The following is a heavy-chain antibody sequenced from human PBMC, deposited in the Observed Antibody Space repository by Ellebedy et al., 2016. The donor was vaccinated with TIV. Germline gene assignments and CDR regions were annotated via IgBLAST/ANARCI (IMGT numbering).Heavy chain of an antibody. Sequence: GSLRLSCAVSGGSISSSNWWSWVRQPPGKGLEWIGEIYHSGSTNYNPSLKSRVTISVDKSKNQFSLKLSSVTAADTAVYYCARDASSQYSNAHNWFDPWGQGTLVTVSS. D-gene: IGHD4-11*01. V-gene: IGHV4-4*02. CDR2: IYHSGST. CDR3: ARDASSQYSNAHNWFDP. J-gene: IGHJ5*02. CDR1: GGSISSSNW.